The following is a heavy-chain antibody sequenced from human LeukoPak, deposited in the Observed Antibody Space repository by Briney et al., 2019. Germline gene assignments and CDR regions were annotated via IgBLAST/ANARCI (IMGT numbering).Heavy chain of an antibody. Sequence: SETLSLTCTVSGGSISSSSYYWGWIRQPPGKGLEWIGSIYYSGSTYYNPSLKSRVTISVDTSKNQFSLKLSSVTAADTAVYYCAREYSSGWRNYYYYMDVWGKGTTVTVSS. J-gene: IGHJ6*03. V-gene: IGHV4-39*02. D-gene: IGHD6-19*01. CDR3: AREYSSGWRNYYYYMDV. CDR1: GGSISSSSYY. CDR2: IYYSGST.